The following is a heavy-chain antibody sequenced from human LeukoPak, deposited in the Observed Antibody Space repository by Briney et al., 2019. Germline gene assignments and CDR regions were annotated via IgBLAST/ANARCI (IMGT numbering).Heavy chain of an antibody. CDR3: ARASSGYYGHYFDY. J-gene: IGHJ4*02. V-gene: IGHV3-7*01. CDR2: INEDGSVR. CDR1: EFTFSDYW. D-gene: IGHD3-22*01. Sequence: PGGSLRLSCATSEFTFSDYWMTWVRQAPGKGLEWVANINEDGSVRNYVDSVKGRFTISRDNAKNSLYLQMNSLRAEDTAVYYCARASSGYYGHYFDYWGQGTLVTVSS.